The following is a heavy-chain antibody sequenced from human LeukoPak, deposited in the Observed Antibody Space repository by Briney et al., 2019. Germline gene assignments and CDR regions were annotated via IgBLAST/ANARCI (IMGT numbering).Heavy chain of an antibody. CDR3: AKFRGYCSGGSCSFDY. CDR1: GFTFSSYA. V-gene: IGHV3-23*01. Sequence: GGSLRLSCAASGFTFSSYAMSWVRQAPGKGLEWVSAISGSGGSTYYADSVKGRFTISRDNSKNTQYLQMNSLRAEDTAVYYCAKFRGYCSGGSCSFDYWGQGTLVTVSS. D-gene: IGHD2-15*01. CDR2: ISGSGGST. J-gene: IGHJ4*02.